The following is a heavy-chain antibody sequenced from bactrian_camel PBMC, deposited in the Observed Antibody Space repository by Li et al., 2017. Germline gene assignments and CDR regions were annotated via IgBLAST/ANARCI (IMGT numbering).Heavy chain of an antibody. Sequence: VQLVESGGGSVQAGGSLRLSCEISGSTYRGYCLGWFRQAPGQQREGVASIGSDGSTDYTDSVKGRFTISKDNAKNTLFLQMNNLKVEDTAMYYCAAADWRFGTWYDGSDFLYWGQGTQVTVS. D-gene: IGHD6*01. CDR1: GSTYRGYC. CDR3: AAADWRFGTWYDGSDFLY. J-gene: IGHJ4*01. V-gene: IGHV3S55*01. CDR2: IGSDGST.